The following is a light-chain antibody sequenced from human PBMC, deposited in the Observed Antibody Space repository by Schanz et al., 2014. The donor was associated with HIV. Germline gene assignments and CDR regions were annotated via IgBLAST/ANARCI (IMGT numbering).Light chain of an antibody. CDR1: SSNIGNNY. CDR3: QSFDSSLNGVV. V-gene: IGLV1-51*01. CDR2: DNN. Sequence: QSVLTQPPSVSAAPGQKVTISCSGSSSNIGNNYVSWYQQLPGTAPKLLIYDNNKRPSGIPDRFSGSKSGSSASLAISGLQADDEADYFCQSFDSSLNGVVFGGGTKLTVL. J-gene: IGLJ3*02.